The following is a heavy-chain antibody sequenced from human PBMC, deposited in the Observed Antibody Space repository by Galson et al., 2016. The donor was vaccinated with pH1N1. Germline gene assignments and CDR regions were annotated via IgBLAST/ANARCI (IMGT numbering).Heavy chain of an antibody. CDR1: GFTFSSYA. CDR3: ATLGNGFYEFDH. J-gene: IGHJ5*02. CDR2: ISSSYGNI. D-gene: IGHD3-3*01. Sequence: SLRLSCAASGFTFSSYAMTWVRQAPGKGLQWVSTISSSYGNIFYADSVRGRFTISRDNSKNTLYLQLNSLRAEGTALYYCATLGNGFYEFDHWGQGALVTVSS. V-gene: IGHV3-23*01.